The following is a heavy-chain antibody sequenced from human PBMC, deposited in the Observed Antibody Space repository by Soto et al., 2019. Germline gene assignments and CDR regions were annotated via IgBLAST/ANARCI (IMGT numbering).Heavy chain of an antibody. CDR3: ARDYRVKDYYDSSGYYFDY. D-gene: IGHD3-22*01. CDR2: ISSSSSTI. J-gene: IGHJ4*02. V-gene: IGHV3-48*02. CDR1: GFTFSSYS. Sequence: GGSLRLSCAASGFTFSSYSMNWVRQAPGKGLEWVSYISSSSSTIYYTDSVKGRFTISRDNAKNSLYLQMNSLRDEDTAVYYCARDYRVKDYYDSSGYYFDYWGQGTLVTVSS.